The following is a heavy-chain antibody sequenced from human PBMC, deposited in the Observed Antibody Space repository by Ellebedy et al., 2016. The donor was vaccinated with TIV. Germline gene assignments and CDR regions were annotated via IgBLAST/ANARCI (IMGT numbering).Heavy chain of an antibody. CDR2: INPNSGGT. CDR3: AGDGVYSSQREGGMDGMDV. Sequence: AASVKVSCKASGYTFTSYYMHWVRQAPGQGLEWMGWINPNSGGTNYAQKFQGGVTMNRDTTISTAYMELSRLRSDDTAVYYCAGDGVYSSQREGGMDGMDVWGQGTTVTVSS. J-gene: IGHJ6*02. CDR1: GYTFTSYY. V-gene: IGHV1-2*02. D-gene: IGHD3-16*01.